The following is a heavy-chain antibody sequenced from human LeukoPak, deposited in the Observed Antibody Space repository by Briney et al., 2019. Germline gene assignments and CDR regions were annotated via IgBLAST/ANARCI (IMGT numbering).Heavy chain of an antibody. J-gene: IGHJ5*02. CDR2: TYYRSNKWNS. CDR3: ARDGSASFFNL. D-gene: IGHD3-10*01. CDR1: GDSVSSDSAV. V-gene: IGHV6-1*01. Sequence: SQTLLLTCAISGDSVSSDSAVWNWIRQSQSRGLEWLGRTYYRSNKWNSHYAESVKSRLTIKPDTSRNQFSLQLNSVTPEDTAVYYCARDGSASFFNLWGQGTLVTVSS.